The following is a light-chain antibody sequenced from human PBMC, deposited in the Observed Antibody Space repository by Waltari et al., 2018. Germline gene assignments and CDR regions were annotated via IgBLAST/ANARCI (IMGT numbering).Light chain of an antibody. J-gene: IGKJ1*01. V-gene: IGKV3-15*01. CDR2: DAS. Sequence: EIVMTQSPATLSVSPGERATLSCRASQSVGSKLAWYQQKPGKAPRLLIYDASTVATGIPARFSGSGSGTEFTLTISSLQSEDFAGYYCHQYNNWPRTFGQGTKVEIK. CDR1: QSVGSK. CDR3: HQYNNWPRT.